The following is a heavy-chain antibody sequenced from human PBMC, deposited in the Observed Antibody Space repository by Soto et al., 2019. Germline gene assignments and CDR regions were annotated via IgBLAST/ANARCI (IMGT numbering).Heavy chain of an antibody. CDR1: GFTFSSYA. J-gene: IGHJ4*02. CDR2: ISGGGETT. D-gene: IGHD3-10*01. Sequence: EVQLLESGGGLVQPGGSLRLSCAASGFTFSSYAMWWVRQAPGKGLECVSAISGGGETTYYAVSVKGRFTIYRDTSKNTINLKRNSLRAEDTAVYYCAFNSGSGSYYFDYWGQGTLVTVSS. V-gene: IGHV3-23*01. CDR3: AFNSGSGSYYFDY.